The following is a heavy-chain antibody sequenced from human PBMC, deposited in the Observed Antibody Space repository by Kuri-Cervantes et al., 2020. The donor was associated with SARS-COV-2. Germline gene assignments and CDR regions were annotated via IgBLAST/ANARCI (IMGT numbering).Heavy chain of an antibody. CDR1: GCPTSSYY. D-gene: IGHD6-25*01. CDR2: IYYSGST. CDR3: ARGHTYVSGYSTNGGVYYMDV. Sequence: AGPLCLTCTALGCPTSSYYWSWFRKLPGKGREGFGYIYYSGSTIYNPPLKSRVTISVDTSKNQFSLKLSSVTAAYTAVYYCARGHTYVSGYSTNGGVYYMDVWGKGTTVTVSS. J-gene: IGHJ6*03. V-gene: IGHV4-59*12.